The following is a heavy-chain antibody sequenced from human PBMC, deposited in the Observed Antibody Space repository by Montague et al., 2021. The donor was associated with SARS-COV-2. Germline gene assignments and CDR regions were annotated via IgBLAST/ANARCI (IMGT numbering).Heavy chain of an antibody. J-gene: IGHJ4*02. Sequence: SETLSLTCTVSGGSINGYYWTWIRQPPGKGLEWIGYIYYTGTTSYNPSLKSRVSISQDKSKRQFSLDLTSVTAADTAMYFCVRVVAVGAFDYWGQGSLVTVSS. V-gene: IGHV4-59*01. D-gene: IGHD1-26*01. CDR3: VRVVAVGAFDY. CDR1: GGSINGYY. CDR2: IYYTGTT.